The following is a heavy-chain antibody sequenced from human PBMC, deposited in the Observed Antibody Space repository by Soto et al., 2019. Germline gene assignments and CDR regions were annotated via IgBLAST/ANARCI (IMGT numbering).Heavy chain of an antibody. CDR3: ARPWGQLSTYYYGMDT. Sequence: GGSLRLSCAASGFTFRNYAMHWVRQAPGKGLEWVATISYDGDNKYYTDSVKGPFAISRDNSKNTLYLQMNSLRPEDTAVYYCARPWGQLSTYYYGMDTWGQGTTVTVSS. CDR1: GFTFRNYA. CDR2: ISYDGDNK. J-gene: IGHJ6*02. D-gene: IGHD3-16*01. V-gene: IGHV3-30*09.